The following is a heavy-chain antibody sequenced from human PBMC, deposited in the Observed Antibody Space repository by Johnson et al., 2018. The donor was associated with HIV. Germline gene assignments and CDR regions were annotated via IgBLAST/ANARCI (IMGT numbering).Heavy chain of an antibody. V-gene: IGHV3-9*01. CDR3: ARGPGYGSSWYVNTDAFDI. Sequence: VQLVESGGGLVQPGRSLRLSCAASGFTFDDYAMHWVRQAPGKGLEWVSGISWNSGSIGYADSVKGRLTISRDNAKSTLYLQMNSLRAEDTALYYCARGPGYGSSWYVNTDAFDIWGQGTLVTVSS. J-gene: IGHJ3*02. D-gene: IGHD6-13*01. CDR1: GFTFDDYA. CDR2: ISWNSGSI.